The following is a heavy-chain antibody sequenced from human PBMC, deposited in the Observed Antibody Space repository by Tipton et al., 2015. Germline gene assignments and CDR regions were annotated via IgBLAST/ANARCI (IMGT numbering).Heavy chain of an antibody. CDR2: LFRDGST. CDR3: AKDRGGNLVGAFDY. CDR1: GFTVSRNY. J-gene: IGHJ4*02. V-gene: IGHV3-66*02. Sequence: SLRLSCAASGFTVSRNYMSRVRQAPGKGLEWVSVLFRDGSTYYADSVRGRFTISRDSSKNTLYLQMNSLRDEDTATYYCAKDRGGNLVGAFDYWGQGTLVTVSS. D-gene: IGHD4/OR15-4a*01.